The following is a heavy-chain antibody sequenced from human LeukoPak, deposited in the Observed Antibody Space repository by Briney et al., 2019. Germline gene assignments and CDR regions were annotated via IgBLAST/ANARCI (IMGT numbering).Heavy chain of an antibody. Sequence: SETLSLTCTVSGGSISSYYWSWIRQPPGKGLEWIGYIYYSGSTNYNPSLKSRVTISVDTSKNQFSPKLSSVTAADTAVYYCARGRFGEHVDYWGQGTLVTVSS. CDR2: IYYSGST. V-gene: IGHV4-59*01. CDR1: GGSISSYY. D-gene: IGHD3-10*01. J-gene: IGHJ4*02. CDR3: ARGRFGEHVDY.